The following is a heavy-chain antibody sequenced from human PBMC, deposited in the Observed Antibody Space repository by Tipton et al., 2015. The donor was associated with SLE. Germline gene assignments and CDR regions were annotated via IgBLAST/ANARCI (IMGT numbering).Heavy chain of an antibody. CDR1: GYTFTSYA. CDR2: INAGNGNT. CDR3: ARGPRELGPVTTNFDY. J-gene: IGHJ4*02. Sequence: QSGPEVKKPGASVKVSCKASGYTFTSYAMHWVRQAPGQRLEWMGWINAGNGNTKYSQKFQGRVTITRDTSASTAYMELSSLRSEDTAVYYCARGPRELGPVTTNFDYWGQGTLVTVSS. D-gene: IGHD4-17*01. V-gene: IGHV1-3*01.